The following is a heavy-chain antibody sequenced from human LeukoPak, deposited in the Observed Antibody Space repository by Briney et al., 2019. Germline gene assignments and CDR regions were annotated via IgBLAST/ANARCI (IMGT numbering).Heavy chain of an antibody. D-gene: IGHD3-3*01. Sequence: GGSLRLSCAASGFTFSSYWMSWVRQAPGKGLEWVANIKQDGSEKYYVDSVKGRFTISRDNAKNSLYLQMNSLRTEDTAVYYCTRQGTIFGVATFDPWGQGTLVTVSS. CDR1: GFTFSSYW. V-gene: IGHV3-7*03. CDR2: IKQDGSEK. CDR3: TRQGTIFGVATFDP. J-gene: IGHJ5*02.